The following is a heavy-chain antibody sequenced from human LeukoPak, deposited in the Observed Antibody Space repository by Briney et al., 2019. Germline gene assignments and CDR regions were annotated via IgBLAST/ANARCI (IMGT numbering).Heavy chain of an antibody. CDR3: AREPFYGDYDLDY. CDR1: GFTFSSYS. D-gene: IGHD4-17*01. V-gene: IGHV3-21*01. Sequence: GGSLRLSCAASGFTFSSYSMNWVRQAPGKGLEWVSSISSSSSYIYYADSVKGRFTISRDNAKNSLYPQMNSLRAEDTAVYYCAREPFYGDYDLDYWGQGTLVTVSS. J-gene: IGHJ4*02. CDR2: ISSSSSYI.